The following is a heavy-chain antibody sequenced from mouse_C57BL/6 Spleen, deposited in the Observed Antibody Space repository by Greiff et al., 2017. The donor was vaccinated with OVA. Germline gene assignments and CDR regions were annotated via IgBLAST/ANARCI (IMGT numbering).Heavy chain of an antibody. CDR2: IYPRGGST. CDR1: GYTFTDHP. V-gene: IGHV1-78*01. D-gene: IGHD2-4*01. CDR3: ARRRDDYDAWFGY. Sequence: QVQLQQSDAELVKPGASVTISCKVSGYTFTDHPIHWMKQRPEPGLEWIGYIYPRGGSTKYNEKFKGKATLTADKSSSTAYMPLNSLTSEDSAVYYVARRRDDYDAWFGYWGQGTLVTVSA. J-gene: IGHJ3*01.